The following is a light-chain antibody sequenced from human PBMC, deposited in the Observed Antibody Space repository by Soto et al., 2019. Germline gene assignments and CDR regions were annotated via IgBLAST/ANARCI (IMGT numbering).Light chain of an antibody. J-gene: IGLJ2*01. CDR1: SSDVGGYNY. V-gene: IGLV2-8*01. CDR2: EVS. CDR3: SSYAGSNIV. Sequence: QSVLTQPPSASGSPGQSVTISCTGTSSDVGGYNYGSWYQQHPGKAPKLMIYEVSKWPSGVPDRFSGSKSGNTASLTVSGPQAEHEADYYCSSYAGSNIVFGRGTKLTVL.